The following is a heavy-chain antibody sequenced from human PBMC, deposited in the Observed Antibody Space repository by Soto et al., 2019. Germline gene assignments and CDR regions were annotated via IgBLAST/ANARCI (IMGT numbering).Heavy chain of an antibody. Sequence: SETLSLTCTVSGGSISSGDYYWSWIRQPPGKGLEWIGYIYYSGSTYYNPSLKSRVTISVDTSKNQFSLKLSSVTAADTAVYYCARGVYDYGDYESPGYFDYSGQGTLVTVSS. CDR3: ARGVYDYGDYESPGYFDY. D-gene: IGHD4-17*01. V-gene: IGHV4-30-4*01. CDR1: GGSISSGDYY. J-gene: IGHJ4*02. CDR2: IYYSGST.